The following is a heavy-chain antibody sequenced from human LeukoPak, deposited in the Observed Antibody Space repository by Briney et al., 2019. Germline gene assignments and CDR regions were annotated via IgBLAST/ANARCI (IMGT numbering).Heavy chain of an antibody. CDR1: GFTFSSYA. CDR3: AKEGFYCSGGSCYPDY. J-gene: IGHJ4*02. D-gene: IGHD2-15*01. Sequence: GGSLRLSCAASGFTFSSYAMSWVRHAPGKGLELVSAISGSGGSTYYADSVKGRFTISRDNSKNTLYLQMNSLRAEDTAVYYCAKEGFYCSGGSCYPDYWGQGTLVTVSS. CDR2: ISGSGGST. V-gene: IGHV3-23*01.